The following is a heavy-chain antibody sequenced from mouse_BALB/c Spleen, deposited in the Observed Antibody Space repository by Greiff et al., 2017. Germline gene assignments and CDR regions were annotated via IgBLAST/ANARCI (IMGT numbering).Heavy chain of an antibody. D-gene: IGHD2-1*01. Sequence: EVKVEESGGGLVQPGGSRKLSCAASGFTFSSFGMHWVRQAPEKGLEWVAYISSGSSTIYYADTVKGRFTISRDNPKNTLFLQMTSLRSEDTAMYYCARSDGNYEAMDYWGQGTSVTVSS. CDR1: GFTFSSFG. V-gene: IGHV5-17*02. CDR2: ISSGSSTI. CDR3: ARSDGNYEAMDY. J-gene: IGHJ4*01.